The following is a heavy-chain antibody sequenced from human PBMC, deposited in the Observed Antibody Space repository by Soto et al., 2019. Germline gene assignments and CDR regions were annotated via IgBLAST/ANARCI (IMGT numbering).Heavy chain of an antibody. J-gene: IGHJ5*02. Sequence: QVQLVQSGAEVKKPGSSVKVSCKASGGTFSSYAISWVRQAPGQGLEWMGGIIPIFGTANYAQKFQGRVTITADESTSTAYMEMSSLRSEDTAVYYCASERYYYDSSGYYPPPWFDPWGKGTLVTVSS. CDR1: GGTFSSYA. CDR3: ASERYYYDSSGYYPPPWFDP. V-gene: IGHV1-69*01. D-gene: IGHD3-22*01. CDR2: IIPIFGTA.